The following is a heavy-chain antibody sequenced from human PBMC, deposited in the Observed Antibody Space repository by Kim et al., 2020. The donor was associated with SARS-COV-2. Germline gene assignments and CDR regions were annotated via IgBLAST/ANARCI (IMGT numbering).Heavy chain of an antibody. Sequence: GGSLRLSCVASGFTFSTFDMSWVRQAPGKGLQWVSVIFGDDGRTSYADSVKGRFTISRDNSQHTLYLQMSNLKVEDTARYYCVKGAYLDYWGQGRLVTVSS. CDR2: IFGDDGRT. CDR1: GFTFSTFD. V-gene: IGHV3-23*01. CDR3: VKGAYLDY. J-gene: IGHJ4*02.